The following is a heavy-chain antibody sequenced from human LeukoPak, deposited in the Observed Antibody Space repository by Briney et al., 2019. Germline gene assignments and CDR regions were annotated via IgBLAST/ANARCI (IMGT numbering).Heavy chain of an antibody. CDR1: GGSISSSTYY. Sequence: SETLSLTCAVSGGSISSSTYYWGWIRQPPGKGLEWIGCIYETGSTYYKPSLKSRVTISVDTSKNQFSLKLTSVTAADTAVYYCARQLLIFDSSAFDFWGQGTLVTVSS. D-gene: IGHD3-22*01. J-gene: IGHJ4*02. V-gene: IGHV4-39*01. CDR2: IYETGST. CDR3: ARQLLIFDSSAFDF.